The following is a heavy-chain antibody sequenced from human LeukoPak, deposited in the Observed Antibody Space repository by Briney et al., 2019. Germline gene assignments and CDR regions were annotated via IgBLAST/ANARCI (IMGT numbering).Heavy chain of an antibody. CDR3: ARDRGMDV. J-gene: IGHJ6*02. CDR2: ISSSSSTI. V-gene: IGHV3-48*04. CDR1: GFTFSTYS. Sequence: GGSLRLSCAASGFTFSTYSMNWVRQAPGKGLEWVSYISSSSSTIYYADSVKGRFTISRDNAKNSLYLQMNSLRAEDTAVYYCARDRGMDVWGQGTTVTVS.